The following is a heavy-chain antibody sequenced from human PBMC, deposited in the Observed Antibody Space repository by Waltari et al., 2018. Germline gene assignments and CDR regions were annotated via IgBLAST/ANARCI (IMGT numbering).Heavy chain of an antibody. CDR1: GGSFSGYY. CDR3: ARGYCSSTSCLLDY. V-gene: IGHV4-34*01. Sequence: QVQLQQWGAGLLKPSEPLSLTCAVYGGSFSGYYWSWIRQPPGKGLGWIGEINHSGSTNYNPSLKSRVTISVDTSKNQFSLKLSSVTAADTAVYYCARGYCSSTSCLLDYWGQGTLVTVSS. J-gene: IGHJ4*02. D-gene: IGHD2-2*01. CDR2: INHSGST.